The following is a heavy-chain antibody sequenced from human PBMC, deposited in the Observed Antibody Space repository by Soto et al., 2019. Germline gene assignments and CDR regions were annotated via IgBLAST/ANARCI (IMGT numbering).Heavy chain of an antibody. J-gene: IGHJ5*02. V-gene: IGHV1-8*01. CDR1: GYSFSTYD. CDR3: ERPYCESTSCYTDWFAP. CDR2: VSPKSGNT. D-gene: IGHD2-2*02. Sequence: QVQLVQSGAEVKKPGASVKVSCKASGYSFSTYDINWVRQAAGQGLEWMGWVSPKSGNTDYAQRFRGRVTMTSNTPISTAYMELSALTPEDTAVYSCERPYCESTSCYTDWFAPWRQETLVTVSS.